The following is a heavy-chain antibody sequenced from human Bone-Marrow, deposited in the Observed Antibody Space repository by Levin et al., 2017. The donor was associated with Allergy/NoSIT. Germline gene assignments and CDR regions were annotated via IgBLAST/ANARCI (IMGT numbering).Heavy chain of an antibody. CDR2: IRSKAYGGTS. J-gene: IGHJ4*02. Sequence: TGGSLRLSCAASGFTFGDYAMNWFRQAPGKELEWVGFIRSKAYGGTSEYAASVKGRLSISRDDSKSIAYLQMNSLKTEDTAVYYCTRDHFRPGDYFDYWGQGTLVTVSS. V-gene: IGHV3-49*03. CDR3: TRDHFRPGDYFDY. D-gene: IGHD3-3*02. CDR1: GFTFGDYA.